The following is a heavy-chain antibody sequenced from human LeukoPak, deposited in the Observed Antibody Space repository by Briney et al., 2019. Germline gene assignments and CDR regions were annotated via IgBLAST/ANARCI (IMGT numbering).Heavy chain of an antibody. D-gene: IGHD1-26*01. CDR1: GFTFSGFG. Sequence: GGSLRLSCAASGFTFSGFGMHWVRQAPGKGLEWVAVISYDGSNKYYADSVKGRFTIPRDNSKNTLYLQMNSLRAEDTAVYYCAKSSPTDYWGQGTLVTVSS. CDR2: ISYDGSNK. J-gene: IGHJ4*02. V-gene: IGHV3-30*18. CDR3: AKSSPTDY.